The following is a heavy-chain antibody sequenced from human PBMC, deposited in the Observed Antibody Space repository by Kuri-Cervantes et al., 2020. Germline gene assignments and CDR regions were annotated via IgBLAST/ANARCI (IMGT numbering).Heavy chain of an antibody. D-gene: IGHD2-2*01. CDR1: GGSISSSGYF. V-gene: IGHV4-39*01. CDR2: GFCSGST. Sequence: SETLSLTCTVSGGSISSSGYFWGWIRQPPGKGLEWIGSGFCSGSTYFNPSLKSRVTISVDTSKNQFSLKLSSVTAADTAVYSCARGIPDCSSTSCSREGYYYYYMDVWGKGTTVTVSS. CDR3: ARGIPDCSSTSCSREGYYYYYMDV. J-gene: IGHJ6*03.